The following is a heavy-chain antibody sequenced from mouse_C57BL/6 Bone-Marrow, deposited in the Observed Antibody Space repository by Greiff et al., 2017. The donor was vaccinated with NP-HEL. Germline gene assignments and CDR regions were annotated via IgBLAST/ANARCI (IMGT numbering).Heavy chain of an antibody. Sequence: EVKLQESGPGLVKPSQSLSLTCSVTGYSITSGYYWNWIRQFPGNKLEWMGYISYDGSNNYNPSLKNRISITRDTSKNQFFLKLNSVTTEDTATYYCARGSYYGSSYDYFDYWGQGTTLTVSS. D-gene: IGHD1-1*01. J-gene: IGHJ2*01. CDR1: GYSITSGYY. CDR2: ISYDGSN. CDR3: ARGSYYGSSYDYFDY. V-gene: IGHV3-6*01.